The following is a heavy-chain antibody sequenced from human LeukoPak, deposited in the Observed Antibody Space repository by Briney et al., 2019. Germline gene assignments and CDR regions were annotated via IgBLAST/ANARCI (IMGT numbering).Heavy chain of an antibody. CDR2: INTNTGNP. D-gene: IGHD3-10*01. CDR1: GYTFTSYA. V-gene: IGHV7-4-1*02. Sequence: GASVKVSCKASGYTFTSYAMNWVRQAPGQGLEWMGWINTNTGNPTYAQGFTGRFVFSLDTSVSTAYLQISRLKAEDTAVYYCARGTGWFGELLPFDYWGQGTLVTVSS. CDR3: ARGTGWFGELLPFDY. J-gene: IGHJ4*02.